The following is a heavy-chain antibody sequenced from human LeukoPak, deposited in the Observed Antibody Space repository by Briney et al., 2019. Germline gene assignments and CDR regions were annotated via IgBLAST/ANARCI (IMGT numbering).Heavy chain of an antibody. CDR3: ARGTLDFWSGYVRY. J-gene: IGHJ4*02. CDR2: IKQDGSEK. Sequence: GGSLRLSCAASGFTFSSHWMSWVRQAPGKGLEWVANIKQDGSEKYYVDSVKGRFTISRDNAKNSLYLQMNSLRAEDTAVYYCARGTLDFWSGYVRYWGQGTLVTVSS. CDR1: GFTFSSHW. D-gene: IGHD3-3*01. V-gene: IGHV3-7*01.